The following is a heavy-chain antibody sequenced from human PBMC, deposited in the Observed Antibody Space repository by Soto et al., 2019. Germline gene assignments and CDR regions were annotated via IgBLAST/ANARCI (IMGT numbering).Heavy chain of an antibody. J-gene: IGHJ6*02. V-gene: IGHV1-18*01. CDR1: GYSFSSYG. D-gene: IGHD2-2*01. CDR2: ISPYNGYR. CDR3: ARDLTIVPATHPRLENYGMDV. Sequence: GASVKVSCKASGYSFSSYGISWVRRAPGQGLEWMGWISPYNGYRQFVQRFQGRVTMTTDTSTRTAYLELRGLQSDDTAHYYCARDLTIVPATHPRLENYGMDVWGQGTMVTVSS.